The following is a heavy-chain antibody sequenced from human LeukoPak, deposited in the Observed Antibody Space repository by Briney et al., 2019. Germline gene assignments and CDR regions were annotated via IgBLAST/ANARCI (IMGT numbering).Heavy chain of an antibody. Sequence: GGSLRLSCAASGFTFSSYAMSWVRQAPGKGLEWVSGISGSGGSTYYADSVKGRFTISRDNSKNPLYLQMNSLRAEDTAVYCCGKDLQRQFGKDAFVIWGQRTMVTLSS. CDR1: GFTFSSYA. J-gene: IGHJ3*02. D-gene: IGHD3-10*01. V-gene: IGHV3-23*01. CDR3: GKDLQRQFGKDAFVI. CDR2: ISGSGGST.